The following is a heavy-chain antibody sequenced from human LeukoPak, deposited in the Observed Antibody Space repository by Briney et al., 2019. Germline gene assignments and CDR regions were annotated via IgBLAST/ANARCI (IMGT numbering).Heavy chain of an antibody. Sequence: SETLSLTCTVSDDSISDYYRGWVRQPPGKGLEWIGYFHNSGTSTYNPSLKSRVTISVDTSKNQFSLKLNSLTTADTAVYYCARSYGYSSGWFLDYWGQGTLVTVSS. CDR2: FHNSGTS. CDR1: DDSISDYY. J-gene: IGHJ4*02. D-gene: IGHD6-19*01. CDR3: ARSYGYSSGWFLDY. V-gene: IGHV4-59*01.